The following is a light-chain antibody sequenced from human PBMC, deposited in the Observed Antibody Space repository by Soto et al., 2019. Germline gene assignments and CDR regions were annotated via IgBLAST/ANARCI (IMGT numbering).Light chain of an antibody. J-gene: IGLJ2*01. CDR3: GTWDGSLSAGV. V-gene: IGLV1-51*01. Sequence: QSVLTQPPSVSAAPGQKVTISCSGSTSNIENNYVSWYQQLPGAAPKLLIYYNTERPSGIPDRFSGSKSGTSATLGITGLQHGDEGNYYCGTWDGSLSAGVFGGGTKLTVL. CDR1: TSNIENNY. CDR2: YNT.